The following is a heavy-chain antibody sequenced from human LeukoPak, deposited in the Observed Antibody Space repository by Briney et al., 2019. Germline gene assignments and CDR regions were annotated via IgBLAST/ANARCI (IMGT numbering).Heavy chain of an antibody. V-gene: IGHV3-30*03. Sequence: GGSLRLSCAASGFTFISSGMHWVRQAPGKGLEWVAFISYDGSNKYYADSVKGRFTISRDNSRNTLYLQMNSLRAEDTAVYYCARANVVPAAKPDYWGQGTLVTVSS. J-gene: IGHJ4*02. CDR1: GFTFISSG. CDR2: ISYDGSNK. CDR3: ARANVVPAAKPDY. D-gene: IGHD2-2*02.